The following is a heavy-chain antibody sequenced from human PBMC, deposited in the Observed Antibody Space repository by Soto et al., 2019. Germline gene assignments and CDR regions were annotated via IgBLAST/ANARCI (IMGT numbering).Heavy chain of an antibody. CDR3: ARALDFWSAYFDY. CDR1: GFTFSSYS. CDR2: ISSSSATI. V-gene: IGHV3-48*01. Sequence: GGSLRLSCAASGFTFSSYSMNWVRQAPGKGLEWVSYISSSSATIYYADSVKGRFTISRDNSKNTLYLQMNSLRTEDTAVYYCARALDFWSAYFDYWGQGSLVTVSS. J-gene: IGHJ4*02. D-gene: IGHD3-3*01.